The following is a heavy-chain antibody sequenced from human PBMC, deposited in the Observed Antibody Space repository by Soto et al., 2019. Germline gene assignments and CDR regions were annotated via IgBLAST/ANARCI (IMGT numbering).Heavy chain of an antibody. V-gene: IGHV4-31*03. CDR2: IYNSRAT. CDR1: GGSISRGAYY. J-gene: IGHJ6*02. CDR3: ARGMVHEGAYGAIYYYYSMDV. D-gene: IGHD4-17*01. Sequence: PLETLSLTCSVSGGSISRGAYYWTWIRQRPGEGLEWLGNIYNSRATYYNPSLQSRLTIAVDTPKNQLSLKMSSVTAADTAVYYCARGMVHEGAYGAIYYYYSMDVWGQGTRVTFSS.